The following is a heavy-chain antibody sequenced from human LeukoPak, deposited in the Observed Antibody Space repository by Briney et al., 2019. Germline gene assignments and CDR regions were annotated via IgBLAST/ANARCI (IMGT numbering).Heavy chain of an antibody. Sequence: ASVKLSCQASGYNFAHHYVHWVRQAPGQGLEWMGWINPKSGGTDYAQKFQGRVAMTSDTSIRTGYMELNNLTSYDTAVYYCARVDNRDWYYFDYWGQGSLVTVSS. J-gene: IGHJ4*02. V-gene: IGHV1-2*02. CDR3: ARVDNRDWYYFDY. CDR2: INPKSGGT. D-gene: IGHD3/OR15-3a*01. CDR1: GYNFAHHY.